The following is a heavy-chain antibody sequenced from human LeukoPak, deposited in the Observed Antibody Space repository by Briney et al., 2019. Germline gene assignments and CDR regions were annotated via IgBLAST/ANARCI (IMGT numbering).Heavy chain of an antibody. V-gene: IGHV4-31*03. Sequence: PSQTLSLTCTVSGGSISSGGYYWSWIRQHPGKGLEWIGYIYYSGSTYYNPSLKSRVTISVDTSKNQFSLKLSSVIAADTAVYYCARPGCSGGSCYSDDAFDIWGQGTMVTVSS. J-gene: IGHJ3*02. CDR2: IYYSGST. D-gene: IGHD2-15*01. CDR3: ARPGCSGGSCYSDDAFDI. CDR1: GGSISSGGYY.